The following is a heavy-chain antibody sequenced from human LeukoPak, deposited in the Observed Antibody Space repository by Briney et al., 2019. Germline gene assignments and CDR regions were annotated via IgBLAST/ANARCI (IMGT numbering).Heavy chain of an antibody. D-gene: IGHD1-14*01. CDR3: AREWADHRGAFAI. J-gene: IGHJ3*02. CDR2: ISYSVTP. V-gene: IGHV4-59*12. Sequence: PSETLSLTCTVSIGSINSYYWSWSRQPPGKGLECIGCISYSVTPTYNPSLRSRLTISLDTSKTQFSLRLSSVTPPDTPVYYCAREWADHRGAFAICGQGTMVTVSS. CDR1: IGSINSYY.